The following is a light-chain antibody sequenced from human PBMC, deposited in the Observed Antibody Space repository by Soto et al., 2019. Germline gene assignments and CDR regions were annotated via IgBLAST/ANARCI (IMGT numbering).Light chain of an antibody. J-gene: IGKJ4*01. V-gene: IGKV3-11*01. CDR2: DAS. Sequence: EIVLTQSPATLSLSPGERATLSCRASQSVSSYLAWYQQRPGQVPRLLIYDASGRATGIPARFSGSGSGTDFTLTISSLEPEDFAVYYCQQSSSWPLTFGGGTKVEIK. CDR3: QQSSSWPLT. CDR1: QSVSSY.